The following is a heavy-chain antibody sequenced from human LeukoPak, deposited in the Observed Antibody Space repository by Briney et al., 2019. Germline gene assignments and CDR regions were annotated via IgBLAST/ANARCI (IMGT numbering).Heavy chain of an antibody. D-gene: IGHD3-10*01. CDR2: IYSGGST. Sequence: PGGSLRLSCAASGFTVSSNYMSWVRQAPGKGLEWVSAIYSGGSTYYADSVKGRFTISRDNSKNTLYLQMNSLRAEDTAVYYCARSKGAGYYYGSGSPPRFDYWGQGTLVTVSS. CDR1: GFTVSSNY. CDR3: ARSKGAGYYYGSGSPPRFDY. V-gene: IGHV3-53*01. J-gene: IGHJ4*02.